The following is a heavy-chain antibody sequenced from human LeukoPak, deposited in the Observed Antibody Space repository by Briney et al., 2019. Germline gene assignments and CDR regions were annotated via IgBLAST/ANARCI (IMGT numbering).Heavy chain of an antibody. CDR1: GGSFSGYY. CDR2: INHSGST. D-gene: IGHD2-2*02. Sequence: SETLSLTCAVYGGSFSGYYWSWIRQPPWKGLEWIGEINHSGSTNYNPSLKSRVTISVDTSKNQFSLKLSSVTAADTAVYYCARRPNTEFDYWGQGTLVTVSS. V-gene: IGHV4-34*01. J-gene: IGHJ4*02. CDR3: ARRPNTEFDY.